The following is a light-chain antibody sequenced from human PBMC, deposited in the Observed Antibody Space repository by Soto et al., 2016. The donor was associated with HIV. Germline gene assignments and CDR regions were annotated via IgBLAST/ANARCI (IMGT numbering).Light chain of an antibody. J-gene: IGKJ1*01. Sequence: DIQMTQSPSTLSASVGDRVTITCRASQSISSWLAWFQQKSGKAPKLLLYTASKLESGVPSRFSGSGSGTEYTLTIASLQPEDFATYYCQQYYSTPPWTFGQGTKVEIK. V-gene: IGKV1-NL1*01. CDR1: QSISSW. CDR3: QQYYSTPPWT. CDR2: TAS.